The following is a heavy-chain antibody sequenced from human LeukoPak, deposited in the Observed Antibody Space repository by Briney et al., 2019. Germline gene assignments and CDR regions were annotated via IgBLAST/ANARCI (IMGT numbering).Heavy chain of an antibody. CDR3: ARSPIWGYYYYMDV. J-gene: IGHJ6*03. Sequence: SETLSLTCTVSGGSISDYSWSWIRQPAGKGLEWIGRIYTSGSTNYNPSLKSRVTISVDTSKNQFSLKLSSVTAADTAVYYCARSPIWGYYYYMDVWGKGTTVTVSS. V-gene: IGHV4-4*07. D-gene: IGHD2-21*01. CDR2: IYTSGST. CDR1: GGSISDYS.